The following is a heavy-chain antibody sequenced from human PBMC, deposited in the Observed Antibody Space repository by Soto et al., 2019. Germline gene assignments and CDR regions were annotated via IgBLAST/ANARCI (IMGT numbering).Heavy chain of an antibody. Sequence: EVHLVESGGGLVQPGGSLRLSCTASGFIVSDTYVNWVRQAPGKGLEWVSVISNRGDTHYADSVRGRFSLSRDILDNTMHLQVNNLRFEDTAVYYCAREPRYCRGGSCSITGDAYDIWGQGTMVTVSS. V-gene: IGHV3-66*01. CDR3: AREPRYCRGGSCSITGDAYDI. J-gene: IGHJ3*02. CDR2: ISNRGDT. D-gene: IGHD2-15*01. CDR1: GFIVSDTY.